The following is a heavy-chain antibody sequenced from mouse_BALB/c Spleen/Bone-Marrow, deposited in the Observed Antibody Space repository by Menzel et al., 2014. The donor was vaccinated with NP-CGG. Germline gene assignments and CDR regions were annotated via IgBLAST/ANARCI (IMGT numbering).Heavy chain of an antibody. Sequence: EVQGVESGAELVKPGASGKLPCTASGFNIKDTYMHWVKQRPEQGLEWIGRIDPANGNTKYDPKFQGKATITADTSSNTAYLQLSSLTSEGAAVYYCARWEYYAMDYWGQGTSVTVSS. CDR3: ARWEYYAMDY. D-gene: IGHD4-1*01. J-gene: IGHJ4*01. CDR1: GFNIKDTY. CDR2: IDPANGNT. V-gene: IGHV14-3*02.